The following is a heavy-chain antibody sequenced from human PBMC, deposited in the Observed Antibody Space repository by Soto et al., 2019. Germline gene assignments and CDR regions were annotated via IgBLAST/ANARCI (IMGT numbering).Heavy chain of an antibody. CDR1: GGTFKTES. D-gene: IGHD4-17*01. CDR2: ILPIFDTA. CDR3: ARGHEYGGNSDAFDI. V-gene: IGHV1-69*13. J-gene: IGHJ3*02. Sequence: ASVKVSCEFSGGTFKTESVNWVRQAPGQGLQWMGNILPIFDTADYAPRFQGRVTITADQATSTAYMELSNLTSHDTAVYFCARGHEYGGNSDAFDIWGQGTMVTVSS.